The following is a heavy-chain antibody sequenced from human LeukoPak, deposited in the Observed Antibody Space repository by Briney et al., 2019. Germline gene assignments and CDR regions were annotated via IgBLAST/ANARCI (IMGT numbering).Heavy chain of an antibody. V-gene: IGHV3-48*03. CDR1: GFTFSSYE. D-gene: IGHD6-13*01. CDR3: TTASDYTSKYYYYYYMDV. Sequence: GGSLRLSCAASGFTFSSYEMNWVRQAPGKGLGLRSYISSSGSTIHYAEAVKGRFTISRNNAKDSLYMHMNRLKTEDTAVYYCTTASDYTSKYYYYYYMDVWGKGTTVTISS. J-gene: IGHJ6*03. CDR2: ISSSGSTI.